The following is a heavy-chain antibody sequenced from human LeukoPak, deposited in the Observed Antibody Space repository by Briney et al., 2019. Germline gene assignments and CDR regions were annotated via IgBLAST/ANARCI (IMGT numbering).Heavy chain of an antibody. J-gene: IGHJ4*02. CDR2: ISYDGSNE. Sequence: PGTSLRLSCAASGFTFSYYAMHWVRQAPGKGLEWVAVISYDGSNEYYADSVKGRFTISRDNSKNTLYLQMNSLRAEDTAVYHCARDCCIVGATFSLSAIDYWGQGTLVTVSS. CDR3: ARDCCIVGATFSLSAIDY. D-gene: IGHD1-26*01. CDR1: GFTFSYYA. V-gene: IGHV3-30-3*01.